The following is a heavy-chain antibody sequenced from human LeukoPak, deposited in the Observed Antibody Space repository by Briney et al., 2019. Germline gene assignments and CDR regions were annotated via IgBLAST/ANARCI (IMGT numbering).Heavy chain of an antibody. J-gene: IGHJ4*02. CDR3: AKIQGYLDY. V-gene: IGHV3-23*01. CDR2: IVGSGVTT. CDR1: GFTFSIYG. Sequence: GSLRLSCEASGFTFSIYGMTWVRQPPGKGLEWVSAIVGSGVTTYYADSVKGRFTISRDNSKNTLYLQMNSLRAEDTAVYYCAKIQGYLDYWGQGTLVTVSS.